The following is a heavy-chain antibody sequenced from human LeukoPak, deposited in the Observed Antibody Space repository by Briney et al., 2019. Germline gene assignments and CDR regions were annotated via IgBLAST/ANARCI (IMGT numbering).Heavy chain of an antibody. D-gene: IGHD1-26*01. CDR2: ISYDGSNK. V-gene: IGHV3-30*14. CDR1: GFTFSSYA. J-gene: IGHJ4*02. Sequence: GGSLRLSCAASGFTFSSYAMHWVRQAPGKGLEWVAVISYDGSNKYHADSVKGRFTISRDNSKNSLYLQMSGLRAEDTAVYYCAAKGNGYTGIYVFAHWGQGTLVTVSS. CDR3: AAKGNGYTGIYVFAH.